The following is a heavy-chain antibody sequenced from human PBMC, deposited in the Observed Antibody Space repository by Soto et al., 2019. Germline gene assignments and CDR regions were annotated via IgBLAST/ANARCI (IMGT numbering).Heavy chain of an antibody. V-gene: IGHV3-30-3*01. Sequence: QVQLVESGGGVVQPGRSLRLSCAASGFTFSSYAMHWVRQARGKGLEWVAVISYDGSNVYQADSVKGRFTISRDNSKNTLYLQMNSLRAEDTAVYYCARDRGYSYGLDYWGQGTLVTVSS. CDR2: ISYDGSNV. CDR1: GFTFSSYA. CDR3: ARDRGYSYGLDY. J-gene: IGHJ4*02. D-gene: IGHD5-18*01.